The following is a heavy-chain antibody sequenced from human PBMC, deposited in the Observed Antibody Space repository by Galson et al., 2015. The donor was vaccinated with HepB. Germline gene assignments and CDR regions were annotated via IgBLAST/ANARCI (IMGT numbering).Heavy chain of an antibody. CDR1: GFTFSSYA. J-gene: IGHJ1*01. CDR2: ISYDGSNK. D-gene: IGHD2-8*01. V-gene: IGHV3-30-3*01. CDR3: ARAVVLMVDAMEH. Sequence: SLRLSCAASGFTFSSYAMHWVRQAPGKGLEWVAVISYDGSNKYYADSVKGRFTISRDNSKNTLYLQMNSLRAEDTAVYYCARAVVLMVDAMEHWGQGTLVTVSS.